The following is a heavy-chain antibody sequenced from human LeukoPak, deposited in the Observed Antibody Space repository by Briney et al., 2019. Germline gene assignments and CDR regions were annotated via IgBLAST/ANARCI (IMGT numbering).Heavy chain of an antibody. CDR2: IYYSGST. V-gene: IGHV4-39*07. D-gene: IGHD2-2*01. J-gene: IGHJ5*02. CDR3: ARHLGYCSTTSCYSWFDP. Sequence: PSETLSLTCTVSGGSISSSSYYWGWIRQPPGKGLEWIGSIYYSGSTYYNPSLKSRVTMSVDTSKNQFSLKLSSVTAADTAVYYCARHLGYCSTTSCYSWFDPWGQGTLVTVSS. CDR1: GGSISSSSYY.